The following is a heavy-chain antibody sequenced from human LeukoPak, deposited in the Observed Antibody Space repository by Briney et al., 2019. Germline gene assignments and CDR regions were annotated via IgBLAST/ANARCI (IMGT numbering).Heavy chain of an antibody. CDR2: IYTSGST. V-gene: IGHV4-61*02. J-gene: IGHJ4*02. D-gene: IGHD3-22*01. CDR3: AREPWGDSSGYSFLPFDY. Sequence: SQTLSLTCAVSGGSISSGSYYWSWIRQPAGKGLEWIGRIYTSGSTNYNLSLKSRVTISVDTSKNQFSLKLSSVTAADTAVYYCAREPWGDSSGYSFLPFDYWGQGTLVTVSS. CDR1: GGSISSGSYY.